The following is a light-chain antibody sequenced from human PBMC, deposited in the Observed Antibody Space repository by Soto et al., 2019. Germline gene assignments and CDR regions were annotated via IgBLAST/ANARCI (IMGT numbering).Light chain of an antibody. V-gene: IGLV2-14*01. CDR1: SSDVGGYNY. Sequence: QSVLTQPASVSGSPGQSITISCTGTSSDVGGYNYVSWYQQQSGKAPKLIIHEVSNRPSGVSNRFSGSKSGNTASLTISGLQAEDEADYYCSSYSSSSTHYVFGTGTKVTVL. CDR2: EVS. CDR3: SSYSSSSTHYV. J-gene: IGLJ1*01.